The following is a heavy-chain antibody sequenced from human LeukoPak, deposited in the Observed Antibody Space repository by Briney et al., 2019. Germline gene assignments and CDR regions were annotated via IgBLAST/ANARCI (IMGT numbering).Heavy chain of an antibody. CDR2: MNPNCGNT. CDR3: AKNIALTGEFDS. D-gene: IGHD7-27*01. J-gene: IGHJ4*02. CDR1: GYTFTSYD. Sequence: APVKVSCKASGYTFTSYDVNWFRQATGQGLEWMGWMNPNCGNTGYAQKFQGRVSLTRDTSISTAYLELISLRSEDTAVYYCAKNIALTGEFDSWGQGTLVTVSS. V-gene: IGHV1-8*01.